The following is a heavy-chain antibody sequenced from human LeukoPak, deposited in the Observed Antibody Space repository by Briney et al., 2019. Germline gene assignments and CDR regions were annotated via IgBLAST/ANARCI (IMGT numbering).Heavy chain of an antibody. J-gene: IGHJ3*02. D-gene: IGHD2/OR15-2a*01. CDR1: GYSFTSYW. CDR3: ARLSMIDTFDI. V-gene: IGHV5-51*01. Sequence: GESLKISCKGSGYSFTSYWIGWVRQLPGKGLEWMAIIYPGDSDTKYSPSFQDQVTISADKSINTAYLHWRSLKASDTAMYYCARLSMIDTFDIWGLGTVVTVSS. CDR2: IYPGDSDT.